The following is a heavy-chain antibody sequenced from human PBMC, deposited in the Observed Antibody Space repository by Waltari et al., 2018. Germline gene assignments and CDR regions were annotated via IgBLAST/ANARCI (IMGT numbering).Heavy chain of an antibody. V-gene: IGHV3-23*01. J-gene: IGHJ4*02. CDR2: IPGNGAGT. Sequence: EVQLLESGGGLVQPGGSLRLSCAASGFTFSTYVMSWVRQAPGRGAVRGRGVGGVSCIPGNGAGTYYGDSVKGRLNISRENSNNILYLQMDSLRVEDSALYFCARDPSLIVRGITHFDSWGQGTLLTVS. D-gene: IGHD3-10*01. CDR1: GFTFSTYV. CDR3: ARDPSLIVRGITHFDS.